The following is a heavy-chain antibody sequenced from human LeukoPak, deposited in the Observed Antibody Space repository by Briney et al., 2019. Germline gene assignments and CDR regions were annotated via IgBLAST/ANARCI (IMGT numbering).Heavy chain of an antibody. J-gene: IGHJ4*02. Sequence: PRASVKVSCKASGYTFSGYYMHWVRQAPGQGLEWMGWINTKSGGTNYAQKFQGRVTMTRDTSISTAYMELSRLRSDDTAVYYCARVAAPLYNYDSSGYYRYWGQGTLVTVSS. V-gene: IGHV1-2*02. D-gene: IGHD3-22*01. CDR2: INTKSGGT. CDR1: GYTFSGYY. CDR3: ARVAAPLYNYDSSGYYRY.